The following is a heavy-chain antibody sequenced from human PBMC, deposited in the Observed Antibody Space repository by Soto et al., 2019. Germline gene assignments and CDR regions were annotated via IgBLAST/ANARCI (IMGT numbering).Heavy chain of an antibody. V-gene: IGHV3-48*02. CDR1: GLKFSMFG. J-gene: IGHJ5*02. Sequence: ESGGDLVQPGGYLRLSCVASGLKFSMFGMNWVRQAPGKGLEWIAYISSSSATIMYGGSVEGRFTVSRDNAENSLFLQMKSLRDEDTAVYYCARDKGGTVAGFNWFDPWGHGTLVTVST. D-gene: IGHD6-19*01. CDR3: ARDKGGTVAGFNWFDP. CDR2: ISSSSATI.